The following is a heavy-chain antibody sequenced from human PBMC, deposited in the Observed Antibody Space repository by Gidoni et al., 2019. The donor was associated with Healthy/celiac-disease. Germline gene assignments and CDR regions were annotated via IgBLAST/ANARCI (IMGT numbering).Heavy chain of an antibody. J-gene: IGHJ5*02. CDR1: GGPIRSYY. D-gene: IGHD2-2*01. CDR3: ARGVGYCSSTSCYNWFDP. CDR2: IYYSGST. V-gene: IGHV4-59*01. Sequence: QVQLQESGPGLVKPSATLSLTCTVSGGPIRSYYWRWIRHPPGKGLEWIGYIYYSGSTNYNPSLKSRVTISVDTSKNQFSLKLSSVTAADTAVYYCARGVGYCSSTSCYNWFDPWGQGTLVTVSS.